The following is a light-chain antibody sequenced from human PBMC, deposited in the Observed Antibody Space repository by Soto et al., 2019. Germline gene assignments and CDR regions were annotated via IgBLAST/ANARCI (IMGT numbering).Light chain of an antibody. CDR2: SAS. J-gene: IGKJ4*01. Sequence: EIVMTQSPATLSVSPGERATLFCRASQSVSINLAWYQQKPGQAPRLLIYSASRRATGFPGRFSGSGSGTDFTLTISSLQSEDLAVYYCQQYNNWPLTFGGGTKVDIK. V-gene: IGKV3-15*01. CDR3: QQYNNWPLT. CDR1: QSVSIN.